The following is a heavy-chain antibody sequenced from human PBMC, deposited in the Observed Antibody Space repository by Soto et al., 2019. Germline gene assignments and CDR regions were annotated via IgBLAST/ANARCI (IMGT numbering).Heavy chain of an antibody. D-gene: IGHD6-19*01. CDR1: GYIFTTYY. V-gene: IGHV1-46*01. Sequence: ASVKVSCKASGYIFTTYYIHWVRQAPGQGLEWMGTINPSGGSTSYAQKFQGRVTMTRDTSTSTVYMELSSLRFEDMAVYYCARVEGSGWYIYWGQGTLVTVSS. CDR2: INPSGGST. CDR3: ARVEGSGWYIY. J-gene: IGHJ4*02.